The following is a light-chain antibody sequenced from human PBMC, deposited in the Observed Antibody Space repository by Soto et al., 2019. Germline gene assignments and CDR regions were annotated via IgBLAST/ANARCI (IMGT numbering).Light chain of an antibody. CDR1: SSNIGGNS. CDR2: DDN. J-gene: IGLJ1*01. V-gene: IGLV1-51*01. Sequence: QSVMQQPPSVSAAPGQKVTISCSGSSSNIGGNSVSWYQQLPGTAPKLLIYDDNKRPSGIPDRFSGSKSGTSAPLGITGFQAGYEAGYYSGAWDSSLSADVFGTGTKLTVL. CDR3: GAWDSSLSADV.